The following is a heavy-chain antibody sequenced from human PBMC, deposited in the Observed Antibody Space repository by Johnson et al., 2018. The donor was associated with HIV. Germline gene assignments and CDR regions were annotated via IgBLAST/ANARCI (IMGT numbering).Heavy chain of an antibody. V-gene: IGHV3-30*04. CDR3: ARGMTTVTNHDAFDI. D-gene: IGHD4-17*01. CDR1: GFTFSSYA. Sequence: QVQLVESGGGVVQPGRSLRLSCAASGFTFSSYAMHWVRQAPGKGLEWVAVISYDGSNKYYADSVKGRFHISRDNSKNTLYLQMNSLRAEDTAVYYCARGMTTVTNHDAFDIWGQGTMVTVSS. J-gene: IGHJ3*02. CDR2: ISYDGSNK.